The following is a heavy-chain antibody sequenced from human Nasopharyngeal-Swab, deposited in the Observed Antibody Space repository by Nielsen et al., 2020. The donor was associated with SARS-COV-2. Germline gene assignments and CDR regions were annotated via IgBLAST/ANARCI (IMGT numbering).Heavy chain of an antibody. J-gene: IGHJ4*02. D-gene: IGHD3-22*01. CDR3: ARINYYDSSGYYS. Sequence: SETLSLTCAVSGGSISSSNWWSWVRQPPGKGLEWIGEIYHSGSTNYNPSLKSRVTISVDTSKNQFSLKLSSVTAADTAVYYCARINYYDSSGYYSWGQGTLVTVSS. CDR2: IYHSGST. CDR1: GGSISSSNW. V-gene: IGHV4-4*02.